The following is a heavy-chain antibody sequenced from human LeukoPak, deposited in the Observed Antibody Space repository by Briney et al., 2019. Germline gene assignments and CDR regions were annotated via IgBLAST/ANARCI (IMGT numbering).Heavy chain of an antibody. CDR2: INWNGGST. CDR1: GFTFSSYS. CDR3: ARAYCSSTSCYGDY. Sequence: PGGSLRLSCAASGFTFSSYSMSWVRQAPGKGLEWVSGINWNGGSTGYADSVKGRFTISRDNAKNSLYLQMNSLRAEDTALYHCARAYCSSTSCYGDYWGQGTLVTVSS. D-gene: IGHD2-2*01. V-gene: IGHV3-20*01. J-gene: IGHJ4*02.